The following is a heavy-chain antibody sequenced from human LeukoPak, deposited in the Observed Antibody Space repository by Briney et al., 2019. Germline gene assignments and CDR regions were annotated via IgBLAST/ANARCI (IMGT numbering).Heavy chain of an antibody. J-gene: IGHJ4*02. CDR3: AKETHDIVVVPAATHY. Sequence: GGSLRLSCAGSGFPFSRYTMNWVRQAPGKGLEWVSSIADTGSYIYYADSVKGRFTISRDNAKNSLFLQMNSLRAEDTAVYYCAKETHDIVVVPAATHYWGQGTLVTVSS. V-gene: IGHV3-21*04. CDR1: GFPFSRYT. D-gene: IGHD2-2*01. CDR2: IADTGSYI.